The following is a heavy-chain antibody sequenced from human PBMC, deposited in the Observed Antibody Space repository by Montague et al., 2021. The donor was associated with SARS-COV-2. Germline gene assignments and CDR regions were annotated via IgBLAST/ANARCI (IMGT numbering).Heavy chain of an antibody. CDR2: IDWDDDK. D-gene: IGHD3-9*01. V-gene: IGHV2-70*01. CDR1: GFSLSTSGMC. J-gene: IGHJ4*02. CDR3: TRMMYDILTGYCIGFDY. Sequence: PPLVKPTQTLTLTCTFSGFSLSTSGMCVSWIRQPPGKALEWLALIDWDDDKYYSTSLKTRLTISKDTSKNQVVLTMTNMDPVDTATYYCTRMMYDILTGYCIGFDYWGQGTLVTVSS.